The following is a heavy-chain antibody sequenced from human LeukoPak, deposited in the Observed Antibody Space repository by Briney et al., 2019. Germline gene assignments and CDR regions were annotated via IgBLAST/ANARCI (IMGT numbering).Heavy chain of an antibody. CDR1: GFTFSSYA. D-gene: IGHD1/OR15-1a*01. CDR2: ISSNGGST. CDR3: AKSHQEQTYYYYYMDV. Sequence: GGSLRLSCAASGFTFSSYAMHWVRQAPGKGLEYVSAISSNGGSTYYANSVKGRFTISRDNSKNTLYLQTGSLRAEDMAVYYCAKSHQEQTYYYYYMDVWSKGTTVTVSS. V-gene: IGHV3-64*01. J-gene: IGHJ6*03.